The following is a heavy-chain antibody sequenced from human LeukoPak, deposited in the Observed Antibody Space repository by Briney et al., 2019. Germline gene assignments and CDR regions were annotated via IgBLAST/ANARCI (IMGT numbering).Heavy chain of an antibody. CDR3: ARALTYYWNYVGEYYFDS. D-gene: IGHD1-7*01. CDR2: IRNSSSNI. Sequence: GGSLRLSCAASGFTFSSYGMNWVRQAPGKGLEWVAFIRNSSSNIYYADSVKGRFTISRDNAKNTLYLQMNSLRAEDTAVYYCARALTYYWNYVGEYYFDSWGQGTLVTVSS. J-gene: IGHJ4*02. V-gene: IGHV3-30*02. CDR1: GFTFSSYG.